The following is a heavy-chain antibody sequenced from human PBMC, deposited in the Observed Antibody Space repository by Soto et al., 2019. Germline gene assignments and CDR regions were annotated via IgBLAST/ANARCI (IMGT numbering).Heavy chain of an antibody. CDR3: AGMPYASGLRFDH. CDR1: GDSSSTSTYS. CDR2: IYHSGVT. V-gene: IGHV4-30-2*01. D-gene: IGHD6-25*01. J-gene: IGHJ4*02. Sequence: SETLSLTCSFSGDSSSTSTYSWSWVRQPPGKALEWVGFIYHSGVTSYNPSLKSRVSISLDISNSQCTLNLRSVTAAETAVYYCAGMPYASGLRFDHWGPGNLVTVSS.